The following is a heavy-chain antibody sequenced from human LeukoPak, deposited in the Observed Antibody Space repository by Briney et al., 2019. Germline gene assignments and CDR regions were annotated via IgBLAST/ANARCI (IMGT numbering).Heavy chain of an antibody. CDR3: ARLTVVQDYIRPFYYYMDV. D-gene: IGHD4-23*01. CDR2: IYSSGST. CDR1: GGSISSYY. V-gene: IGHV4-59*08. J-gene: IGHJ6*03. Sequence: SETLSLTCSVSGGSISSYYWTWIRQPPGKGLEWVGYIYSSGSTNYSPSLQSRVTISLDTSENQFSLKLSSVTAADTAVYYCARLTVVQDYIRPFYYYMDVWGKGTTVTVSS.